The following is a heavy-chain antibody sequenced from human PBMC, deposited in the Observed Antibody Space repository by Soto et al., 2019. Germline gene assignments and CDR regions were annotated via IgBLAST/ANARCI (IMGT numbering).Heavy chain of an antibody. CDR3: ARDRLMATAGTARHYFGLDV. CDR2: IYYSGHT. CDR1: GGSIRSGGYY. D-gene: IGHD5-18*01. Sequence: SETLSLTCTVSGGSIRSGGYYWSWVRQNPRRGLEWIGNIYYSGHTYYNPSLKSRLTISVHTSKNQFSLNLSSVTAADTAVYYCARDRLMATAGTARHYFGLDVWGQGTTVTVSS. V-gene: IGHV4-31*03. J-gene: IGHJ6*02.